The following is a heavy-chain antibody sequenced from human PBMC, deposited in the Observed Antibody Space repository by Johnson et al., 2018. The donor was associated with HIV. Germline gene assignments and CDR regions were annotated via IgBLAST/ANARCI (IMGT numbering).Heavy chain of an antibody. J-gene: IGHJ3*02. CDR3: AKGGLDCSSTSCPHVGPGIAAASVDAFDI. CDR2: INWNGGST. D-gene: IGHD2-2*01. V-gene: IGHV3-20*04. Sequence: MQLVESGGGVVRPGGSLRLSCAASVFTFDDYGMSWVRQAPGKGLEWVSGINWNGGSTGYADSVKGRFTISRDNAKNSLYLQMNSLRAEDTALYYCAKGGLDCSSTSCPHVGPGIAAASVDAFDIWGQGTMVTVAS. CDR1: VFTFDDYG.